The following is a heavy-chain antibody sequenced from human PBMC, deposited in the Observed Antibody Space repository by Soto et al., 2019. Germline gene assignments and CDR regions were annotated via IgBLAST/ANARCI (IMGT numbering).Heavy chain of an antibody. CDR2: ITGSGGTT. CDR3: AKGTYKFDY. D-gene: IGHD1-1*01. CDR1: GFTFSNYA. V-gene: IGHV3-23*01. Sequence: GSLRLSCAASGFTFSNYAMSWVRQAPGKGLEWVSAITGSGGTTYYADSLKGRFTISRDNSRNTLYLQMNSLRAEDTAAYYCAKGTYKFDYWGQGTQVTVSS. J-gene: IGHJ4*02.